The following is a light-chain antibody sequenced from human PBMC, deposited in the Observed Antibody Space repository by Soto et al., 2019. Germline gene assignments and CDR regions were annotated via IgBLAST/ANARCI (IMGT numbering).Light chain of an antibody. J-gene: IGLJ1*01. Sequence: QSVLTQPASVSGSPGQSITISCTGTSSDVGSSNLVSWYLQHPGNAPKIVIYEGNKRPSGVSDRFSGSKSGDTASLTISGLQAEDEADYYCCSYAGNSSYVSGNGTKVTVL. CDR2: EGN. CDR1: SSDVGSSNL. V-gene: IGLV2-23*01. CDR3: CSYAGNSSYV.